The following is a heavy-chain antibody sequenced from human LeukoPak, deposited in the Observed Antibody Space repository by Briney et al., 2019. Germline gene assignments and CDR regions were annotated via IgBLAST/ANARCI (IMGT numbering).Heavy chain of an antibody. D-gene: IGHD3-22*01. CDR2: FDPEYQKT. V-gene: IGHV1-24*01. CDR1: GYSLTELS. CDR3: ATGGPMIAVVITSRPFDI. J-gene: IGHJ3*02. Sequence: ASVKVSCKLSGYSLTELSIHWVRQAPGKGLEWMGGFDPEYQKTIYAERFQDRVTLTEDTSTDTAYMELSSLRSDDTAVYYCATGGPMIAVVITSRPFDIWGQGPMVTVSS.